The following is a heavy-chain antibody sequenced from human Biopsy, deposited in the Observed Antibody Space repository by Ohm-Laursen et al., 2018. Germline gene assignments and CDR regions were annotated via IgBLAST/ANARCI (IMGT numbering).Heavy chain of an antibody. V-gene: IGHV4-31*03. D-gene: IGHD5-12*01. CDR2: IFYSANT. Sequence: TLSLTCTVSGVSINGGRYYWNWIRHHPGKGLEWIGNIFYSANTYYNPSLKSRVTISVDTSKNQFSLKLSSVTAADTAVYYCARLGSGDYFPTFFDFWGQGVLVTVFS. CDR1: GVSINGGRYY. J-gene: IGHJ4*02. CDR3: ARLGSGDYFPTFFDF.